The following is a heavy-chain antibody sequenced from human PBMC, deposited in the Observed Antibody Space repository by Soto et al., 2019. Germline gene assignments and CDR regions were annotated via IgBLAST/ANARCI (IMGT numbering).Heavy chain of an antibody. CDR2: IYYSGST. V-gene: IGHV4-39*01. CDR1: GGSISSSSYY. Sequence: SETLSLTCTVSGGSISSSSYYWGWIRQPPGKGLEWIASIYYSGSTYYNPSLKKQDTISVETSKNQFSLKLSYVTAADTAVYYCARHPITVVTYNYWGQGTLVTVPS. D-gene: IGHD2-21*02. CDR3: ARHPITVVTYNY. J-gene: IGHJ4*02.